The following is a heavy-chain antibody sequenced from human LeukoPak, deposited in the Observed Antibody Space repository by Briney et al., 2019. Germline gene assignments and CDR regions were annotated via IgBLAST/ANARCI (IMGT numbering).Heavy chain of an antibody. CDR3: AKALYYYDSSGYSGLVYYYGMDV. V-gene: IGHV3-30*18. CDR2: ISYDGSNK. CDR1: GFTFSSCG. D-gene: IGHD3-22*01. J-gene: IGHJ6*02. Sequence: GRSLRLSCAASGFTFSSCGMHWVRQAPGKGLEWVAVISYDGSNKYYADSVKGRFTISRDNSKNTLYLQMNSLRAEDTAVYYCAKALYYYDSSGYSGLVYYYGMDVWGQGTTVTVSS.